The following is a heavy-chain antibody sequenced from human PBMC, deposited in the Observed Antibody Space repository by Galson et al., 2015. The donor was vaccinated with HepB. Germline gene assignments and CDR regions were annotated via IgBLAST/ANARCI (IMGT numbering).Heavy chain of an antibody. Sequence: SLRLSCAASGYTFSSYVMSWVRQAPGKGLEWVSSIIKSGGNTYHADSVKGRFTISRDNSKNTLYLQMNSLRAEDTAVYYWAKGGCSSANCEMPFDIWGQGTVVTASS. CDR2: IIKSGGNT. J-gene: IGHJ3*02. V-gene: IGHV3-23*01. CDR1: GYTFSSYV. CDR3: AKGGCSSANCEMPFDI. D-gene: IGHD2-2*01.